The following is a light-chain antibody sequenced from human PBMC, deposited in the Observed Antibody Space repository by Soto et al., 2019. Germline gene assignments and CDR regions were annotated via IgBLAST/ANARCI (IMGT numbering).Light chain of an antibody. V-gene: IGKV1-33*01. CDR1: QDISNY. CDR3: QQYDNLQLT. J-gene: IGKJ4*01. CDR2: DAS. Sequence: ILMTQSPSSLSASVEDRVTITCQASQDISNYLNWYQQKPGKAPKLLIYDASNLETGVPSRFSGSGSGTDFTFTISSLQPEDIATYYCQQYDNLQLTFGGGTKVEIK.